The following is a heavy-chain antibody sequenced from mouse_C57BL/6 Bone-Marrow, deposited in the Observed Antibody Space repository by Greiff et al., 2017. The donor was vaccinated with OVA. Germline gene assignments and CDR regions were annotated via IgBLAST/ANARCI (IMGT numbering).Heavy chain of an antibody. V-gene: IGHV5-6*01. Sequence: EVQLQESGGDLVKPGGSLKLSCAASGFTFSSYGMSWVRQTPDKRLEWVATISSGGSYTYYPDSVKGRFTISRDNAKNTLYLQMSSLKSEDTAMYYCARLSDYYGSSYDWGQGTTLTVSS. D-gene: IGHD1-1*01. CDR1: GFTFSSYG. CDR3: ARLSDYYGSSYD. CDR2: ISSGGSYT. J-gene: IGHJ2*01.